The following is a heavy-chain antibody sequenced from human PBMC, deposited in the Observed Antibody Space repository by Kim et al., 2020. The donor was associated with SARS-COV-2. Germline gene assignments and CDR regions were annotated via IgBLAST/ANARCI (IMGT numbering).Heavy chain of an antibody. CDR1: GFTFSSYG. CDR3: ARGEWFGASSSSGHYYY. CDR2: IWNDGRNK. D-gene: IGHD3-10*01. Sequence: GGSLRLSCAASGFTFSSYGMHWVRQAPGKGLEWVAVIWNDGRNKYYADSVKGRFTISRDNSKNSLYLQMKSLRAEDTAVYYCARGEWFGASSSSGHYYY. J-gene: IGHJ6*03. V-gene: IGHV3-33*01.